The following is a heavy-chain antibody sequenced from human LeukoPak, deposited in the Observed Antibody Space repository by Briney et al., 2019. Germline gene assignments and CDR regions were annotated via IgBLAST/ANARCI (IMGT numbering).Heavy chain of an antibody. J-gene: IGHJ6*02. V-gene: IGHV1-69*13. Sequence: GASVKVSCKASGGTFISYAISWVRQAPGQGLEWMGGIIPIFGTANYAQKFQGRVTITADESTSTAYMELSSLRSEDTAVYYCAREIAARPGYYYYYYGMDVWGQGTTVTVSS. CDR2: IIPIFGTA. CDR3: AREIAARPGYYYYYYGMDV. CDR1: GGTFISYA. D-gene: IGHD6-6*01.